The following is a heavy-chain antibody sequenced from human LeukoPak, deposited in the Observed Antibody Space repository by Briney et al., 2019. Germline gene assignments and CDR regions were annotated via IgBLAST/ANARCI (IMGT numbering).Heavy chain of an antibody. J-gene: IGHJ6*02. CDR3: ARDRWELLSNSYHYCGLDV. Sequence: GGSLRLSCAASGFTFSNYWMSWVRQAPGKGLEWVSNIKQDGSEKCYVDSVKGRFTISRDNAKNSLYLQVNSLRAEDTAVYYCARDRWELLSNSYHYCGLDVWGQGTTVTVSS. CDR2: IKQDGSEK. CDR1: GFTFSNYW. D-gene: IGHD2-15*01. V-gene: IGHV3-7*01.